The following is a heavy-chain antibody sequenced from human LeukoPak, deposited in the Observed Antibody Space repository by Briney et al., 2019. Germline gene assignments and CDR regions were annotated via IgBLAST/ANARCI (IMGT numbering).Heavy chain of an antibody. V-gene: IGHV5-51*01. Sequence: GESLKISCKGSGYSFTSYWIGWVRQMPGKGLEWMGIIYPGDSDTRYSPSFQGQVTISADKSISTAYLQWSSPKASDTAMYYCAKTYYDSSGYYLFDYWGQGTLVTVSS. J-gene: IGHJ4*02. CDR2: IYPGDSDT. D-gene: IGHD3-22*01. CDR1: GYSFTSYW. CDR3: AKTYYDSSGYYLFDY.